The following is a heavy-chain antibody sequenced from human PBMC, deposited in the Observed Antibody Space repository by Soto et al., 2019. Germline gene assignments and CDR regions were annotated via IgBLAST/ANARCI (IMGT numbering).Heavy chain of an antibody. V-gene: IGHV3-15*01. CDR2: IKSDAYGGAI. CDR3: TTTKGRLEPPANDY. CDR1: GFTFSNAW. D-gene: IGHD2-8*01. J-gene: IGHJ4*02. Sequence: EVQLVESGGGLVKPGGSLRLSCAGSGFTFSNAWMSWVRRAPGKGLEWVGRIKSDAYGGAIDYAAPVKGRFTISRYDSKNTLVLQINNLRAEDTAVYSCTTTKGRLEPPANDYWGQGTAVIVSS.